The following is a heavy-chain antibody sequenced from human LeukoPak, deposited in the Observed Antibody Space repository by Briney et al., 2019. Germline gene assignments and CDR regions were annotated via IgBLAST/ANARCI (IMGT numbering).Heavy chain of an antibody. V-gene: IGHV1-69*04. CDR1: GGTFSSYA. D-gene: IGHD3-22*01. CDR3: ARGTYYYDSSESYAFDI. Sequence: SVKVSCKASGGTFSSYAISWVRQAPGQGLEWMGRIIPILGIANYAQKFQGRVTITADKSTSTAYMELSSLRSEDTAVYYCARGTYYYDSSESYAFDIWGQGTMVTVSS. CDR2: IIPILGIA. J-gene: IGHJ3*02.